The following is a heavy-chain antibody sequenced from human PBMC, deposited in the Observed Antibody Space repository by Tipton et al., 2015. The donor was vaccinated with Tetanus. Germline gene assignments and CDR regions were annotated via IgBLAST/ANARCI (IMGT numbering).Heavy chain of an antibody. J-gene: IGHJ4*02. Sequence: LRLSCTVSGGSIRGGTFYWGWIRQPPGKGLEWIGSIYESGDTYYIPSLKSRVTISVDTSKNQFSLNLNSMAAADTGVYYCARHQSGYFTPFDYWGQGILVTVSS. CDR1: GGSIRGGTFY. D-gene: IGHD3-3*01. CDR3: ARHQSGYFTPFDY. V-gene: IGHV4-39*01. CDR2: IYESGDT.